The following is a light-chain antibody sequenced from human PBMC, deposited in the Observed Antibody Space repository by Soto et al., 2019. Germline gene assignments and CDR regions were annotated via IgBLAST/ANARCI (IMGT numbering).Light chain of an antibody. V-gene: IGLV2-8*01. CDR2: EVS. CDR3: SSYAGSNNYV. J-gene: IGLJ1*01. CDR1: SSDVGAYNY. Sequence: QSALTQPPSASGSPGQSVTISCTGTSSDVGAYNYLSWYQQHPGKAPKLMIYEVSKRPSGVPDRFSGSKSGNTASLTVSGLQEEEEADYYCSSYAGSNNYVFGTGTKVTVL.